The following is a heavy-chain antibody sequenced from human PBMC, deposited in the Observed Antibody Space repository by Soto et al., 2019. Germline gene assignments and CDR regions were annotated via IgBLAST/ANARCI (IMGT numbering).Heavy chain of an antibody. J-gene: IGHJ3*02. D-gene: IGHD1-20*01. Sequence: PVESLKISCKGSGYSFTSYWIGWVRQMPGKGLEWMGIIYPGDSDTRYSPSFQGQVTISADKSISTAYLQWSSLKASDTAMYYCARNITGYRDAFDIWGQGTMVTVSS. CDR1: GYSFTSYW. CDR3: ARNITGYRDAFDI. V-gene: IGHV5-51*01. CDR2: IYPGDSDT.